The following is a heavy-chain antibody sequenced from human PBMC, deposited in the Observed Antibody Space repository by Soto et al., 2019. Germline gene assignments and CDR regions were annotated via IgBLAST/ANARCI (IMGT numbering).Heavy chain of an antibody. CDR3: ARDLGLVLEYSSSRLSYYGMDV. V-gene: IGHV3-11*01. D-gene: IGHD6-6*01. J-gene: IGHJ6*02. CDR2: ITSSGRTT. Sequence: QVQLVESGGGLVKPGGSLRLSCAASGFTFSDYYMNWIRQAPGKGLEWVSYITSSGRTTYYADSVKGRFTISRDNAKNSLYRHMNSLRAEDAAMYACARDLGLVLEYSSSRLSYYGMDVWGQGTTVTVSS. CDR1: GFTFSDYY.